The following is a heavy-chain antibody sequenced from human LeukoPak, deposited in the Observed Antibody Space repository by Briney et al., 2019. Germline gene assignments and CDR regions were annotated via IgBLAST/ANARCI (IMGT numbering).Heavy chain of an antibody. V-gene: IGHV3-48*02. CDR2: ISSSSTI. J-gene: IGHJ4*02. D-gene: IGHD1-26*01. Sequence: GGSLRLSCAASGFTFSSYSMTWVRQAPGEGLEWVSYISSSSTIYYADSVKGRFTISRDNAKKSLYLQMNSLRDEDTAVYYCARDLGVGARGNYWGQGTLVTVSS. CDR1: GFTFSSYS. CDR3: ARDLGVGARGNY.